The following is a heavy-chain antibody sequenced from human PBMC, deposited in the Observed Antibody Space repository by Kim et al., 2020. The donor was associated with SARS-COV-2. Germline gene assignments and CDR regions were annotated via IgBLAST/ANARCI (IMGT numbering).Heavy chain of an antibody. CDR2: IIPIFGTA. D-gene: IGHD3-16*02. J-gene: IGHJ3*02. Sequence: SVKVSCKASGGTFSSYAISWVRQAPGQGLEWMGGIIPIFGTANYAQKFQGRVTITADESTSTAYMELSSLRSEDTAVYYCARVHYDYVWGSYRAAGAFDIWGQGTMVTVSS. V-gene: IGHV1-69*13. CDR1: GGTFSSYA. CDR3: ARVHYDYVWGSYRAAGAFDI.